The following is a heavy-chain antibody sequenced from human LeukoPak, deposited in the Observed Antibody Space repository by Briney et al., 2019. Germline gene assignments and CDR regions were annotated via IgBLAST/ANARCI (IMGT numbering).Heavy chain of an antibody. Sequence: SETLSLTCTVSGGSISSGEYWSWLRQHPGKGLEWIGYIYYRGSTYYNPSLKSRVTISADTSKNQFSLKLRSVTAADTAVYYCAKTSYYDSSGYYHLVWGQGTLVTVSS. CDR1: GGSISSGEY. CDR3: AKTSYYDSSGYYHLV. V-gene: IGHV4-31*03. D-gene: IGHD3-22*01. J-gene: IGHJ4*02. CDR2: IYYRGST.